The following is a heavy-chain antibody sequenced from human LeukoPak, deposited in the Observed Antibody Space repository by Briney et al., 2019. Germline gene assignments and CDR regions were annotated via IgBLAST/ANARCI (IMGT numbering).Heavy chain of an antibody. CDR1: GDSISSGDYY. D-gene: IGHD6-13*01. Sequence: PSQTLSLTCTVSGDSISSGDYYWSWIRQPPGKGLEWIGYIYYSGSTNYNPSLKSRVTISVDTSKNQFSLKLSSVTAADTAVYYCARQGRDSSSWYWMVDYYYGMDVWGQGTTVTVSS. CDR3: ARQGRDSSSWYWMVDYYYGMDV. J-gene: IGHJ6*02. V-gene: IGHV4-30-4*01. CDR2: IYYSGST.